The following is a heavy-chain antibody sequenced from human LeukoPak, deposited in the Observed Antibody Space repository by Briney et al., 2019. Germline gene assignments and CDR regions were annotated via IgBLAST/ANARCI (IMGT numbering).Heavy chain of an antibody. CDR3: ARQDVVVVAATRSQYFDY. D-gene: IGHD2-15*01. Sequence: PSETLSLTCAVYGGSFSGCYWSWIRQPPGKGLEWIGEINHSGSTNYNPSLKSRVTISVDTSKNQFSLKLSSVTAADTAVYYCARQDVVVVAATRSQYFDYWGQGTLVTVSS. CDR2: INHSGST. V-gene: IGHV4-34*01. J-gene: IGHJ4*02. CDR1: GGSFSGCY.